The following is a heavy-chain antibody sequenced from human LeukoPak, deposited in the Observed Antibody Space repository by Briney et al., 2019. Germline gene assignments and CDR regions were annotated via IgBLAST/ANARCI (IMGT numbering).Heavy chain of an antibody. Sequence: GGSLRLSCAASGFTFSSYSMNWVRQAPGKGLEWVSVIYSGGTTYYADSLKDRLTISRDNSKNTLYLQMNSLRVEDTAVYYCARSSGYYYMDVWGKGTMVTISS. CDR2: IYSGGTT. J-gene: IGHJ6*03. V-gene: IGHV3-66*01. D-gene: IGHD3-10*01. CDR1: GFTFSSYS. CDR3: ARSSGYYYMDV.